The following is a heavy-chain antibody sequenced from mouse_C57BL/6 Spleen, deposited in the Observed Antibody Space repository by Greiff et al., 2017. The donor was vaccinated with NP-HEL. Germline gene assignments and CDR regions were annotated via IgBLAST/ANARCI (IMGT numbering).Heavy chain of an antibody. CDR3: TTMDYYGSSDAMDY. V-gene: IGHV14-1*01. Sequence: EVQLQESGAELVRPGASVKLSCTASGFNIKDYYMHWVKQRPDQGLEWIGRIDPEDGDTEYAPQFQGKATMTADTSSNTAYLQLSSLTSEDTAVDYCTTMDYYGSSDAMDYWGQGTSVTVSS. D-gene: IGHD1-1*01. J-gene: IGHJ4*01. CDR2: IDPEDGDT. CDR1: GFNIKDYY.